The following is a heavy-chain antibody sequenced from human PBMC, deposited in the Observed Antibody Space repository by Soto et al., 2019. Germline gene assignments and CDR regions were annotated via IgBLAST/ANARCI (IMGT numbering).Heavy chain of an antibody. CDR1: GLTFSHFG. J-gene: IGHJ4*02. V-gene: IGHV3-30*18. D-gene: IGHD3-16*01. CDR3: AKSNLGGGNSFIFDF. Sequence: QEQMVESGGGVVQPGRSLRLSCVASGLTFSHFGMHWVRQAPGKGLEWVAVISDDGSNKYYADSVEGRFTISRDNSKNTLFLQVNSLRTEDTAVYYCAKSNLGGGNSFIFDFWGQGTLVTVSS. CDR2: ISDDGSNK.